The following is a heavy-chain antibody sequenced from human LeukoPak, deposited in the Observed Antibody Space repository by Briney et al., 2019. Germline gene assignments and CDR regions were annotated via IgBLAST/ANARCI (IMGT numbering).Heavy chain of an antibody. V-gene: IGHV3-7*01. J-gene: IGHJ2*01. CDR2: IRQDGDEK. Sequence: PGGSLRLSCAGSGFIFNSHWMTWVRQAPGMGLEWVGNIRQDGDEKFYADSVRGRFTISRDNAKNSLYLHLNSLRAEDTAIYYFARVRTEGYIDLWGRGTLVIAS. D-gene: IGHD6-13*01. CDR3: ARVRTEGYIDL. CDR1: GFIFNSHW.